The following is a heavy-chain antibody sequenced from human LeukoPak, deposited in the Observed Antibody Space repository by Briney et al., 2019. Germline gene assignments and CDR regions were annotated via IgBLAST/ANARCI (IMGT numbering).Heavy chain of an antibody. CDR1: GLSVRSNY. Sequence: GGSLRLSCAASGLSVRSNYMSWVRQAPGKGLEWVSLIYTSGNTYYADSVKGRFTLSRDNSKNTVYLQMNSLRVEDTAMYYCASISDLLYYFDSWGQGTLVIVPS. CDR3: ASISDLLYYFDS. CDR2: IYTSGNT. V-gene: IGHV3-66*01. J-gene: IGHJ4*02.